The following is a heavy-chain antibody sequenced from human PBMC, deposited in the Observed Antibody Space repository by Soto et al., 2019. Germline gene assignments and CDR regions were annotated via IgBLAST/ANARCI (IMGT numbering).Heavy chain of an antibody. D-gene: IGHD3-10*01. J-gene: IGHJ5*02. CDR1: GGAISSGGYY. CDR2: IYYSVST. Sequence: PSETLSLTCTVSGGAISSGGYYCSWIRQHPGKGLEWMGYIYYSVSTYYNPSLKSRVTISVDTSTNQFSLKLSSVTAADTAVYYCARSASGCHPHHPEEEEWFAPWGQRTLVPVSS. CDR3: ARSASGCHPHHPEEEEWFAP. V-gene: IGHV4-31*03.